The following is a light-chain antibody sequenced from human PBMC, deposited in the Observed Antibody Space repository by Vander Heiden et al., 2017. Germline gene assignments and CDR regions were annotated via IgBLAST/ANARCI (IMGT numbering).Light chain of an antibody. J-gene: IGLJ3*02. CDR1: SSDVGGYNY. V-gene: IGLV2-14*03. Sequence: QSALTQPASVSGSPGQSITISCTGTSSDVGGYNYVSWYQQNPGKAPKVMIYDVSYRPSGVSSRFSGSKSGNTASLTISGLLAEDEADYYCSSYTSSHTLVFGRGTKLTVL. CDR3: SSYTSSHTLV. CDR2: DVS.